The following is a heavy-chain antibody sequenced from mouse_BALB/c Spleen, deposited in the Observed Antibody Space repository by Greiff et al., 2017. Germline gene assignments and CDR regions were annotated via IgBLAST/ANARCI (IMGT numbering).Heavy chain of an antibody. CDR1: GYAFTNYL. D-gene: IGHD2-4*01. V-gene: IGHV1-54*01. Sequence: VQLQQSGAELVRPGTSVKVSCKASGYAFTNYLIEWVKQRPGQGLEWIGVINPGSGGTNYNEKFKGKATLTADKSSSTAYMQLSSLTSDDSAVYFCARGGDYDVAYWGQGTLVTVSA. CDR3: ARGGDYDVAY. J-gene: IGHJ3*01. CDR2: INPGSGGT.